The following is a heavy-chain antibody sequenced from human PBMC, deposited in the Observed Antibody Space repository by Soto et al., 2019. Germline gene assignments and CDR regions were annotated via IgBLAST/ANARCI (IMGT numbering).Heavy chain of an antibody. J-gene: IGHJ4*02. D-gene: IGHD3-10*01. Sequence: SETLSLTCTVSGGSVSSGSYYWSWIRQPPGKGLEWIGYIYYSGSTNYNPSLKSRVTISVDTSKNQFSLKLSSVTAADTAVYYCARESYYSTYFDYWGQGTLVTSPQ. V-gene: IGHV4-61*01. CDR3: ARESYYSTYFDY. CDR2: IYYSGST. CDR1: GGSVSSGSYY.